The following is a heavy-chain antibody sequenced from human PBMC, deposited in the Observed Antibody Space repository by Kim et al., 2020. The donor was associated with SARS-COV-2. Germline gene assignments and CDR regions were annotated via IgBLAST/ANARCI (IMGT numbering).Heavy chain of an antibody. CDR1: GGSFSGYY. D-gene: IGHD6-13*01. CDR2: INHSGST. CDR3: ARGYSSSWDY. V-gene: IGHV4-34*01. J-gene: IGHJ4*02. Sequence: SETLSLTCAVYGGSFSGYYWSWIRQPPGKGLEWIGEINHSGSTNYNPSLKSRVTISVDTSKNQFSLKLSSVTAADTAVYYCARGYSSSWDYWGQGTLVT.